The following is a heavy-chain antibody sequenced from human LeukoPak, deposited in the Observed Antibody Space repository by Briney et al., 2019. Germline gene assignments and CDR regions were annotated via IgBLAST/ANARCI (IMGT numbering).Heavy chain of an antibody. Sequence: ASVKVSCKASGYTFTTYHMHWVRQAPGQGGEWMGLINPSGNNTNYAQKFQGRVTMTKDTSTNTVYMELSSLRSEDAAIYYCAREAYGSETYYSVDYWGHGTLVTVSS. CDR2: INPSGNNT. V-gene: IGHV1-46*01. CDR1: GYTFTTYH. CDR3: AREAYGSETYYSVDY. D-gene: IGHD3-10*01. J-gene: IGHJ4*01.